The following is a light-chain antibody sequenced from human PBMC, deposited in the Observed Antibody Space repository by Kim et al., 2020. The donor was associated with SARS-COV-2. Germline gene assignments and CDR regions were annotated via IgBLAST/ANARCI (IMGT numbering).Light chain of an antibody. CDR1: RSVATW. Sequence: SAGDTVNIICRASRSVATWLAWYQHRPGKGPKLLVSGSSTLQNGVPSRFSGSGSETEFTLTITSLQPDDFATYFCQQYFSYPLTFGGGTKVDIK. V-gene: IGKV1-5*03. CDR2: GSS. CDR3: QQYFSYPLT. J-gene: IGKJ4*01.